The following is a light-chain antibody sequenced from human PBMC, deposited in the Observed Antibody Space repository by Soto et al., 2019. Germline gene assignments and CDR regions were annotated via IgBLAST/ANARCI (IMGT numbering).Light chain of an antibody. CDR2: DAS. CDR1: QSISSW. J-gene: IGKJ1*01. V-gene: IGKV1-5*01. Sequence: DIHMTQSPSSLSASVGDRVTITCRASQSISSWLAWYQQKPGKAPKLLIYDASNLESGVSSRFSGSGSGTEFTLTISSLQPDDFATYYCQQYNTYWTFGQGTKV. CDR3: QQYNTYWT.